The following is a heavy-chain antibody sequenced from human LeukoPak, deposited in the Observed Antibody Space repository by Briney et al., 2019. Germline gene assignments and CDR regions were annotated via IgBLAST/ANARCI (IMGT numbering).Heavy chain of an antibody. J-gene: IGHJ4*02. Sequence: PSETLSLTCAVYGGSFSGYYWSWIRQPPGKGLEWIGEINHSGSTNYNPSLKSRVTISVDTSKNQFSLKLSSVTAADTAVYYCASSAPTSGYDLDYWGQGTLVTVSS. D-gene: IGHD5-12*01. CDR1: GGSFSGYY. CDR2: INHSGST. V-gene: IGHV4-34*01. CDR3: ASSAPTSGYDLDY.